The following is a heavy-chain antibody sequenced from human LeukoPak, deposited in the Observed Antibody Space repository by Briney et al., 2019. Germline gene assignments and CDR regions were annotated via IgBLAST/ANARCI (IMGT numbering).Heavy chain of an antibody. CDR1: GHTFTGQY. D-gene: IGHD5-18*01. CDR2: INPNSGGT. CDR3: ARGGGYSNGYVDY. Sequence: GASVKVSCKASGHTFTGQYMRWVRQAPGQGLEWMGWINPNSGGTNYAQKFQGSVTMTRDTSISTAYMELSRLTSDDTAVYCCARGGGYSNGYVDYWGRGTLVTVSS. J-gene: IGHJ4*02. V-gene: IGHV1-2*02.